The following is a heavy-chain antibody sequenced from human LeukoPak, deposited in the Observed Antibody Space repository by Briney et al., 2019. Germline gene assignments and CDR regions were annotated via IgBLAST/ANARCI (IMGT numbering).Heavy chain of an antibody. Sequence: ASVKVSCKASGYTFTSYGISWVRQAPGQGLEWMGWISAYNGNTSYAQKLQGRVTMTTDTSTSTAYMELRSLRSDDTAVYYCARAALYYYYYYMDVWGKGTTVTVS. CDR3: ARAALYYYYYYMDV. CDR2: ISAYNGNT. J-gene: IGHJ6*03. V-gene: IGHV1-18*01. D-gene: IGHD6-6*01. CDR1: GYTFTSYG.